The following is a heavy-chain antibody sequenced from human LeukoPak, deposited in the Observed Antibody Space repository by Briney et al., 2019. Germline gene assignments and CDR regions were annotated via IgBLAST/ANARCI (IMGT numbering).Heavy chain of an antibody. CDR1: GFTFSSYD. D-gene: IGHD1-26*01. J-gene: IGHJ4*02. CDR2: ISSSGSTI. CDR3: AKMGELNYFDY. Sequence: PGGSLRLSCAASGFTFSSYDMNWARQAPGKGLEWVSYISSSGSTIYYADSVKGRFTISRDNAKNSLYLQMNSLRAEDTAVYYCAKMGELNYFDYWGQGTLVTVSS. V-gene: IGHV3-48*03.